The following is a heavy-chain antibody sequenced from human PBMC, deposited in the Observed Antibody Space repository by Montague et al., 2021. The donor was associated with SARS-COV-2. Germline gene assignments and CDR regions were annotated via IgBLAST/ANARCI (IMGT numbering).Heavy chain of an antibody. CDR3: ARARQDVVVPALGIGAYYYYYYMDV. CDR1: GGSFSGYY. D-gene: IGHD2-2*01. V-gene: IGHV4-34*01. J-gene: IGHJ6*03. Sequence: SETLSLTCAVYGGSFSGYYWSWIRQPPGKGLEWIGENNHSGSTNYNPSLKSRVTISVDTSKNQFSLKLSSVTAADTAVYYCARARQDVVVPALGIGAYYYYYYMDVWGKGTTVTVSS. CDR2: NNHSGST.